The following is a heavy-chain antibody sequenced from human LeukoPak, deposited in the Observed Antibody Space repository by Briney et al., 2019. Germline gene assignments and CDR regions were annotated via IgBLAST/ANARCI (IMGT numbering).Heavy chain of an antibody. CDR2: INQDGRDK. Sequence: GGSLRLPCAASGFTFSSDWMSWVHQAPGKGLEWVANINQDGRDKSYVDSVRGRFTISRDNARNSLYLQMNSLRAEDTAIYYCAGGAAYWGQGTLVTVSS. CDR1: GFTFSSDW. V-gene: IGHV3-7*01. J-gene: IGHJ4*02. CDR3: AGGAAY.